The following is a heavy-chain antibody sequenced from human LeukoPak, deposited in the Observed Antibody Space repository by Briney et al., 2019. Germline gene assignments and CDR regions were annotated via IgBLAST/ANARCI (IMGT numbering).Heavy chain of an antibody. D-gene: IGHD3-10*01. CDR3: ARAPGVVRGVPYYYFDY. CDR1: GFTVSSNY. V-gene: IGHV3-66*01. CDR2: IYSGGST. J-gene: IGHJ4*02. Sequence: GGSLRLSCAASGFTVSSNYMSWVRQAPGKGLEWVSVIYSGGSTYYADSVKGRFTISSDNSKNTLYLQMNSLRAEDTAVYYCARAPGVVRGVPYYYFDYWGQGTLVTVSS.